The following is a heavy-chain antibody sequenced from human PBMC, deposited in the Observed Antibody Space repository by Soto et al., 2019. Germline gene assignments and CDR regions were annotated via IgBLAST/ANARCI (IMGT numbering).Heavy chain of an antibody. CDR2: ISWNSGSI. J-gene: IGHJ4*02. D-gene: IGHD6-19*01. CDR1: GFTFSSHW. V-gene: IGHV3-9*01. CDR3: VKDIHEQWLVSHFEY. Sequence: GGSLRLSCAVSGFTFSSHWMHWVRQVPGKGLEWVSGISWNSGSIGYEDSVKGRFTISRDNAQKSLYLEMNSLRVEDTAFYYCVKDIHEQWLVSHFEYWGQGALVTVSS.